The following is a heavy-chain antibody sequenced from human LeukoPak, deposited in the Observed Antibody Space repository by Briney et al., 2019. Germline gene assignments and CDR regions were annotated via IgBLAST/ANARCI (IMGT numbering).Heavy chain of an antibody. CDR2: IYHSGST. J-gene: IGHJ5*02. V-gene: IGHV4-38-2*02. CDR1: GYSISSGYY. D-gene: IGHD1-1*01. Sequence: SETLSLTCTVSGYSISSGYYWGWIRQPPGKGLEWIGSIYHSGSTYYNPSLKSRVTISVDTSKNQFSLKLSSVTAADTAVYYCARDQSNEGFDPWGQGTLVTVSS. CDR3: ARDQSNEGFDP.